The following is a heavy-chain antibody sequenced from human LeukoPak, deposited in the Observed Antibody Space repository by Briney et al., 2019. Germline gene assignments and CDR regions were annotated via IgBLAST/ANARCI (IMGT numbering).Heavy chain of an antibody. CDR2: IYYSGST. V-gene: IGHV4-59*01. CDR1: GGSISSYY. D-gene: IGHD3-10*01. Sequence: SETLSLTCTVSGGSISSYYWSWIRQPPGKGLEWIGYIYYSGSTNYNPSLKSRVTISVDTSKNQFSLKLSSVTAADTAVYYCARARIEEVRGVMRQIPYYFDYWGQGTLVTVSS. CDR3: ARARIEEVRGVMRQIPYYFDY. J-gene: IGHJ4*02.